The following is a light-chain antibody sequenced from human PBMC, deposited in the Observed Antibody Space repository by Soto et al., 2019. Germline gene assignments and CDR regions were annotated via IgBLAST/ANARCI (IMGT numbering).Light chain of an antibody. V-gene: IGLV2-14*01. CDR1: SSDVGDYNY. J-gene: IGLJ2*01. CDR2: EVT. Sequence: QSALTQPASVSGPPGQSITISCTGTSSDVGDYNYVSWYRQHPGNAPKLIIYEVTNRPSGISNRFSGSKSGNTASLTISGLQADDESYYYCTSYSSGSSLVIFGGGTKVTVL. CDR3: TSYSSGSSLVI.